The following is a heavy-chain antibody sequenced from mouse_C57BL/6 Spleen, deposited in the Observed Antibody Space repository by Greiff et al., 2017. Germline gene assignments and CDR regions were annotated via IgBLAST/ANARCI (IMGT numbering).Heavy chain of an antibody. CDR1: GFTFSSYG. CDR2: ISSGGSYP. CDR3: ARPGGAYAMDY. Sequence: EVQGVESGGDLVKPGGSLKLSCAASGFTFSSYGMSWVRQTPDKRLEWVATISSGGSYPYYPDSVKGRFTISRDNAKNTLYLQMSSLKSEDTAMXYCARPGGAYAMDYWGQGTSVTVSS. V-gene: IGHV5-6*01. J-gene: IGHJ4*01.